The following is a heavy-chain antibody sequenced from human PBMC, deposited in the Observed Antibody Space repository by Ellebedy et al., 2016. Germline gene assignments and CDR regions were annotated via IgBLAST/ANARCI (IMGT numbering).Heavy chain of an antibody. J-gene: IGHJ4*02. V-gene: IGHV3-15*07. D-gene: IGHD3-3*02. CDR3: SRGGPAFNYFDY. CDR1: GFTFSNAW. CDR2: IKSKKDGETT. Sequence: GESLKISCAASGFTFSNAWMNWVRQAPGKGLEWVGRIKSKKDGETTDYSAPVKGRFTISRDDSKNTLYLQLDSLDTEDTAIYYCSRGGPAFNYFDYWGQGTLVTVSS.